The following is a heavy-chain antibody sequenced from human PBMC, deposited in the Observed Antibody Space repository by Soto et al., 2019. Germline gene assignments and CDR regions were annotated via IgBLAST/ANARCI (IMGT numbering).Heavy chain of an antibody. CDR1: GFTFSSYG. D-gene: IGHD1-1*01. V-gene: IGHV3-30*18. J-gene: IGHJ5*02. CDR3: TKDVEMDHNWSP. Sequence: QVQLVESGGGVVQPGRSLRLSCAASGFTFSSYGMHWVRQAPGKGLEWVAVISYDGSNKYYADSVKGRFTMSRDNFKNTLYLQLNIVSDEATAVYYCTKDVEMDHNWSPWGQGTLVTVSS. CDR2: ISYDGSNK.